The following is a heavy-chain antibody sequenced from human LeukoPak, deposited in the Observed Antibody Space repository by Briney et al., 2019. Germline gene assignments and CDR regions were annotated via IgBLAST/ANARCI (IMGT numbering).Heavy chain of an antibody. V-gene: IGHV1-24*01. CDR2: FDPEDGGT. CDR1: GYTLTELS. CDR3: ATKGVLRLGELSFFDY. D-gene: IGHD3-16*02. J-gene: IGHJ4*02. Sequence: ASVKVSCKVSGYTLTELSMHWVRRAPGKGLEWMGGFDPEDGGTIYAQKFQGRVTMTEDTSTDTAYMELSSLRSEDTAVYYCATKGVLRLGELSFFDYWGQGTLVTVSS.